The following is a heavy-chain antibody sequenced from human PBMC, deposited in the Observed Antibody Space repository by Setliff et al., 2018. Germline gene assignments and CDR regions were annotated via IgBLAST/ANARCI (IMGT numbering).Heavy chain of an antibody. CDR3: ARDRGGASTRDH. V-gene: IGHV1-69*05. J-gene: IGHJ4*02. D-gene: IGHD1-26*01. Sequence: SVKVSCKASGGTFSSFGISWVRQAPGQGLEWMGGLIPFFGSINYAQKFQGRVTITTDDSTSTAYLELSSLRSEDTAVYYCARDRGGASTRDHWGQGTLVTVSS. CDR1: GGTFSSFG. CDR2: LIPFFGSI.